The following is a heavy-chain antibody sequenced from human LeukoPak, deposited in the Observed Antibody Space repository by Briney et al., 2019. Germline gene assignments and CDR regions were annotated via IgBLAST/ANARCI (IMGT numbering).Heavy chain of an antibody. V-gene: IGHV4-39*01. Sequence: KTSETLSLTWSVSGASIGTRRQYWDWIRQSPGKGLEWIGSMFYSGSTYFNPSLRRRITISGDTSTNQVSLSLTSVTATDTAVYYCARRNTEVPYAVPLNAFDVWGQGAMVIVS. J-gene: IGHJ3*01. CDR1: GASIGTRRQY. CDR2: MFYSGST. CDR3: ARRNTEVPYAVPLNAFDV. D-gene: IGHD1/OR15-1a*01.